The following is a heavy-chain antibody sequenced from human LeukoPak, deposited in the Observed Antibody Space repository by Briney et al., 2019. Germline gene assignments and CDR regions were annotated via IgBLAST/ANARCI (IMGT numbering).Heavy chain of an antibody. Sequence: AETLCLSCTVSNGSISSYSYYWGWIRQPPGKGLEWIGNIYYSGSTYFSPSLKSRVTMSVDTSKNQFSLRLSSVTAADTAVYYCALYDSSGYYVDCWGQGILVTVSS. V-gene: IGHV4-39*01. CDR2: IYYSGST. D-gene: IGHD3-22*01. CDR3: ALYDSSGYYVDC. CDR1: NGSISSYSYY. J-gene: IGHJ4*02.